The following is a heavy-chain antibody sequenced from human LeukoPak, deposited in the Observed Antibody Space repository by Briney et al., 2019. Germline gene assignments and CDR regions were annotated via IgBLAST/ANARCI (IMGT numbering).Heavy chain of an antibody. Sequence: RASVKVSCKASGYIFTGYYMHWVRQAPGQGLEWMGWINPNSGGTNYAQKFQGRVTMTRDTSISTAYMELSRLRSDDTAVYYCARADRAVAGTDFDYWGQGTLVTVSS. CDR3: ARADRAVAGTDFDY. J-gene: IGHJ4*02. CDR2: INPNSGGT. CDR1: GYIFTGYY. D-gene: IGHD6-19*01. V-gene: IGHV1-2*02.